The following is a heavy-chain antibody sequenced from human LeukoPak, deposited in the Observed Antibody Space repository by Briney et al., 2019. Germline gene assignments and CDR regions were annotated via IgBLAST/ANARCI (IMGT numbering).Heavy chain of an antibody. CDR2: IRAGGST. D-gene: IGHD6-19*01. CDR1: GFTFSNYA. V-gene: IGHV3-23*01. Sequence: GGSLRLSCAASGFTFSNYAMSWVRQAPGKGLQWVPSIRAGGSTYYADSVKGRFAISRDNSKNTLYLQMNSLRADYTAIYYCVKSYSSGWYEDYWGQGTLVTVSS. J-gene: IGHJ4*02. CDR3: VKSYSSGWYEDY.